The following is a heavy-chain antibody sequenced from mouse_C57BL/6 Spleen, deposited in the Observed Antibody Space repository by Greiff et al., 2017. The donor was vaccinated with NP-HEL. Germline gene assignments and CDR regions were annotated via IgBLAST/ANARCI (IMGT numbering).Heavy chain of an antibody. CDR2: ISYDGSN. J-gene: IGHJ3*01. D-gene: IGHD2-4*01. V-gene: IGHV3-6*01. CDR3: ARDDYDVGFAY. Sequence: ESGPGLVKPSQSLSLTCSVTGYSITSGYYWNWIRQFPGNKLEWMGYISYDGSNNYNPSLINRISITRDTSKNQFFLKLNSVTTEDTATYYCARDDYDVGFAYWGQGTLVTVSA. CDR1: GYSITSGYY.